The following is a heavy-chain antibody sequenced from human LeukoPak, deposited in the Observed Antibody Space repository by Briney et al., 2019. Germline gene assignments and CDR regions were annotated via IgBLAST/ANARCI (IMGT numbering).Heavy chain of an antibody. CDR3: ARSEYSIFPQRFDY. D-gene: IGHD6-6*01. J-gene: IGHJ4*02. CDR2: INPNSGGT. V-gene: IGHV1-2*02. Sequence: ASVKVSCKASGYTFTNYGISWIRQAPGQGLEWMGWINPNSGGTNNAQKFQGRVTMTLDMSITTAYMELSRLTHDDTAVYYCARSEYSIFPQRFDYWGQGTLVTVSS. CDR1: GYTFTNYG.